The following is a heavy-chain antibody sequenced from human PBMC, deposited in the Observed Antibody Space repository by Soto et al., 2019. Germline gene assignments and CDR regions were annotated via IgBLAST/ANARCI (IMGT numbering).Heavy chain of an antibody. J-gene: IGHJ4*02. V-gene: IGHV3-23*01. CDR3: AKVFYYYDSSGYYYFDY. Sequence: PGRSLRLSCAASGFTFSSYAVSWVRQAPGKGPEWISSISGSGSTIYYADSVKGRFTISRDSSKNTLYLQMSSLRAEDTAVYYCAKVFYYYDSSGYYYFDYWGQGTLVTVSS. CDR1: GFTFSSYA. D-gene: IGHD3-22*01. CDR2: ISGSGSTI.